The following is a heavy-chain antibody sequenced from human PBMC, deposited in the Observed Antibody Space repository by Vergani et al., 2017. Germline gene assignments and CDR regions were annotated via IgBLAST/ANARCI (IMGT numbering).Heavy chain of an antibody. CDR2: INWNSDSI. CDR1: GFPFDDYA. CDR3: AKDNVPGYYDSSGYCDY. D-gene: IGHD3-22*01. V-gene: IGHV3-9*01. J-gene: IGHJ4*02. Sequence: EVQLVESGGGLVQPGRSLRLSCAASGFPFDDYAMHWVRQAPGKGLEWVSGINWNSDSIAYADSVKGRFTISRDNSKNTVFLQMNNLRAEDTAVYYCAKDNVPGYYDSSGYCDYWGQGTLVTVSS.